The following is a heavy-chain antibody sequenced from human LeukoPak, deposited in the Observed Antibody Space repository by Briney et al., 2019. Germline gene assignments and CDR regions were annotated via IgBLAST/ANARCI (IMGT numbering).Heavy chain of an antibody. CDR2: IKQDGSDK. Sequence: PGGSLRLSCAASGFTFSSYWMSWVRQAPGKGLEWVANIKQDGSDKYYVDSVKGRFTISRDNAKNSLYLQMNSLRAEDTAVYYCARWDYYGSGSYHNWFDPWGQGTLVTVSS. CDR1: GFTFSSYW. J-gene: IGHJ5*02. CDR3: ARWDYYGSGSYHNWFDP. D-gene: IGHD3-10*01. V-gene: IGHV3-7*04.